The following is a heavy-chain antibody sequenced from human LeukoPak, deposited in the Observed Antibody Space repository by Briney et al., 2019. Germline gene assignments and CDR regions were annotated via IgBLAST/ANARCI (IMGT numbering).Heavy chain of an antibody. CDR2: INPNSGGT. CDR3: ARGRTTIFGVVITPDY. V-gene: IGHV1-2*02. J-gene: IGHJ4*02. D-gene: IGHD3-3*01. Sequence: ASVKVSCKASGYTFTGYYMHWVRQAPGQGLEWMGWINPNSGGTNYAQKFQGRVTMTRDTSISTAYMGLSRLRSDDTAVYYCARGRTTIFGVVITPDYWGQGTLVTVSS. CDR1: GYTFTGYY.